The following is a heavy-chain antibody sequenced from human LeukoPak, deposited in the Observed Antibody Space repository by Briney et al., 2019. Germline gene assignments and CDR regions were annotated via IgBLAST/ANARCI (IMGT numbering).Heavy chain of an antibody. CDR1: GGSIGSSSYY. V-gene: IGHV4-39*01. Sequence: SETLSLTCTVSGGSIGSSSYYWGWIRQPPGKGLEWIGSIYYSGSTYYNPSLKSRVTISVDTSKNQFSLKLSSVTAADTAVYYCARGDYDFWSGYSLQNYFDYWGQGTLVTVSS. CDR3: ARGDYDFWSGYSLQNYFDY. D-gene: IGHD3-3*01. CDR2: IYYSGST. J-gene: IGHJ4*02.